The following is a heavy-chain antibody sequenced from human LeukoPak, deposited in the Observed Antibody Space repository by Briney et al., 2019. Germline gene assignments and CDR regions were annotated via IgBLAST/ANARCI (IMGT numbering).Heavy chain of an antibody. J-gene: IGHJ2*01. D-gene: IGHD6-19*01. Sequence: PGRSLRLSCAASGFTFDDYVMNWVRQAPGKGLEWVSGISWNSGSIGYADSVKGRFTISRDNAKNTLYLQMNSLRAEDTAVYYCARVAVAGSEYWYFDLWGRGTLVTVSS. CDR3: ARVAVAGSEYWYFDL. V-gene: IGHV3-9*01. CDR2: ISWNSGSI. CDR1: GFTFDDYV.